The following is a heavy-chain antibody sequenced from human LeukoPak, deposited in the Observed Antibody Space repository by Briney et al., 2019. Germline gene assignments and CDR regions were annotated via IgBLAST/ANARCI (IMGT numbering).Heavy chain of an antibody. V-gene: IGHV3-43*02. CDR1: GFTFDDFA. D-gene: IGHD6-13*01. J-gene: IGHJ6*02. CDR3: AKAIEPRAAARPYGMDV. CDR2: ISGDGNRI. Sequence: GGSLRLSCAASGFTFDDFAMHWVRQGPGKGLEWFSLISGDGNRIHYADSVKGRFTISRDNSKNSLYLQMNSLRTEDTALYYCAKAIEPRAAARPYGMDVWGQGTTVTVSS.